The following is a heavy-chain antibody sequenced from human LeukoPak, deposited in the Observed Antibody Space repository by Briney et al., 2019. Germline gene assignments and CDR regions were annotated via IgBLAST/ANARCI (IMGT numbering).Heavy chain of an antibody. V-gene: IGHV3-21*01. CDR2: ISSSSSYI. Sequence: GGSLRLSCAASGFTFSSYSMNWVRQAPGKGPEWVSSISSSSSYIYYADSVKGRFTISRDNAKNSLYLQMNSLRAEDTAVYYCARAGPNYYDSSGSDYWGQGTLVTVSS. J-gene: IGHJ4*02. CDR1: GFTFSSYS. CDR3: ARAGPNYYDSSGSDY. D-gene: IGHD3-22*01.